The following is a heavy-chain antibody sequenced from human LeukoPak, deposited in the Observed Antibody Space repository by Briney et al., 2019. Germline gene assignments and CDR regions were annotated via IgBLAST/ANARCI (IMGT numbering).Heavy chain of an antibody. CDR2: ISGSDGRK. CDR1: GFTFSNYA. V-gene: IGHV3-23*01. Sequence: GGSLRLSCAASGFTFSNYAMSWVRQAPGKGLEWVSAISGSDGRKYYADSVKGRFTISRDNSKNTLYLQTSSLRAEDTAVYYCAKDPRPFDAFDIWGQGTMVTVSS. CDR3: AKDPRPFDAFDI. J-gene: IGHJ3*02.